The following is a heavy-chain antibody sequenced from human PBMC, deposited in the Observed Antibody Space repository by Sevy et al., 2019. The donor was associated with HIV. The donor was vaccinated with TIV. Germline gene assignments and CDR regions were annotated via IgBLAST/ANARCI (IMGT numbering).Heavy chain of an antibody. D-gene: IGHD1-1*01. CDR3: AWNPPEVTAYFDY. J-gene: IGHJ4*02. V-gene: IGHV3-23*01. Sequence: GGSLRLSCGASEFNFSAHALSWVRHAPGKGLEWVSGISGSGKTTYYADSVKGPFTISIDNSKNTLYLQMNSLSHEDTAVYYCAWNPPEVTAYFDYWGQGTLVTVSS. CDR2: ISGSGKTT. CDR1: EFNFSAHA.